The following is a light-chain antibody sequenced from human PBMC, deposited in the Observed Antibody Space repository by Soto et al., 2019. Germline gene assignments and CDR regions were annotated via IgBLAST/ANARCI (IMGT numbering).Light chain of an antibody. CDR3: QQYGSSPLT. CDR2: GAS. Sequence: EIVLTQSPGTLSLSPGERATLSCRASQTVSSGYLAWYQQRPGQAPRLLIPGASRRAAGITDKFSGSGSGRDFTLIISRLEPEDVAVYFCQQYGSSPLTFGGGTKVDIK. CDR1: QTVSSGY. V-gene: IGKV3-20*01. J-gene: IGKJ4*01.